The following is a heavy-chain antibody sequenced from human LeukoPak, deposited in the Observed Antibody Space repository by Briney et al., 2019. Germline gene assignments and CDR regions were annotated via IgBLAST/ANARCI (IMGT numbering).Heavy chain of an antibody. V-gene: IGHV3-21*01. CDR2: ISSSSSHI. CDR3: ARAKDYGDYRDAFDI. D-gene: IGHD4-17*01. J-gene: IGHJ3*02. Sequence: GGSLRLSCAASGFTFSSYSMNWVRQAPGKGLEWVSSISSSSSHIYYADSVKGRFTISRDNAKNSLYLQMNSLRAEDTAVYYCARAKDYGDYRDAFDIWGQGTMVTVSS. CDR1: GFTFSSYS.